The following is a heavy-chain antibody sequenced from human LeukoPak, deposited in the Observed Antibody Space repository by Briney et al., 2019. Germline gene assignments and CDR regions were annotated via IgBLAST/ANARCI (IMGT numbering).Heavy chain of an antibody. V-gene: IGHV4-38-2*02. J-gene: IGHJ4*02. CDR3: ARPRIAAAGYFDY. Sequence: SETLSLTCTVSGYSISSGYYWGWIRQPPGKGLEWIGSIYHSGSTYYNPSLKSRVTISVDTSKNQFSLKLSSVTAADTAVYYCARPRIAAAGYFDYWGQGTLVTASS. D-gene: IGHD6-13*01. CDR2: IYHSGST. CDR1: GYSISSGYY.